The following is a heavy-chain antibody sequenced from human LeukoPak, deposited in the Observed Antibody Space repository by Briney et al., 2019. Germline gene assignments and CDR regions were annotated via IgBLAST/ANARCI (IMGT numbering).Heavy chain of an antibody. Sequence: ASVKVSCKASGYTFTSYGISWVRQAPGQGLEWMGWISAYNGNTNYAQKLQGRATMTTDTSTSTAYMELRSLRSDDTAVYYCARDRAIVGATYYYYYGMDVWGQGTTVTVSS. J-gene: IGHJ6*02. V-gene: IGHV1-18*01. CDR1: GYTFTSYG. CDR3: ARDRAIVGATYYYYYGMDV. CDR2: ISAYNGNT. D-gene: IGHD1-26*01.